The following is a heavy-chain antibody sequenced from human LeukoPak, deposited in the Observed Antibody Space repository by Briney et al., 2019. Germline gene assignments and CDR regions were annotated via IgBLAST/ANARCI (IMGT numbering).Heavy chain of an antibody. CDR2: ISGSGNGGSI. CDR3: VKDFGRIRGTPDS. Sequence: GGSLRLSCSASGFVFSIYTMYWVRQAPGKGPEYVSTISGSGNGGSIYYANSVKGRFTISRDDSKSIVYLQMNGLRSEDTAVYYCVKDFGRIRGTPDSWGQGTLVTVSS. D-gene: IGHD1-1*01. CDR1: GFVFSIYT. J-gene: IGHJ4*02. V-gene: IGHV3-64D*06.